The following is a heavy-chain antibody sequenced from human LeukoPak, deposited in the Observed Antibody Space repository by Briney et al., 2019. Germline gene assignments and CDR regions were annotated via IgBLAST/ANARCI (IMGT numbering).Heavy chain of an antibody. CDR1: GFTFSNYA. V-gene: IGHV3-23*01. CDR2: VSDSGGST. CDR3: AKRGTVTTFGHCDY. J-gene: IGHJ4*02. D-gene: IGHD4-17*01. Sequence: TGGSLRLSCAASGFTFSNYAMSWVRRAPAKGLEGVSTVSDSGGSTYYAASMKGRFTISRDNSKNTLYLQMNSLRAEDTAIYYCAKRGTVTTFGHCDYWGQGTLVTVSS.